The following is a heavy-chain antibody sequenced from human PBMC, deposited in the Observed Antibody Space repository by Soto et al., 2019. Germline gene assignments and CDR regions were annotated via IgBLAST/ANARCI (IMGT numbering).Heavy chain of an antibody. CDR2: ISYDGSNK. V-gene: IGHV3-30-3*01. D-gene: IGHD4-17*01. Sequence: QVQLVESGGGVVQPGRSLRLSCAASGFTFSNYAMHWVRQAPGKGLEWVAVISYDGSNKYYADSVKGRFTISRDNSKNSRYLQMNSLRAEETAVYYCAGRPVTYYFDYWGQGTLVTVS. CDR1: GFTFSNYA. CDR3: AGRPVTYYFDY. J-gene: IGHJ4*02.